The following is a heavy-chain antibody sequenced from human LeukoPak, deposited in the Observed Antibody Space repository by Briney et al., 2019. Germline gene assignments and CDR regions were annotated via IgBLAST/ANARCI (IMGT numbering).Heavy chain of an antibody. J-gene: IGHJ2*01. Sequence: SETLSLTCTVSGYSISSGYYWGWIRQPPGKGLEWIGSIYHSGSTYYNPSLKSRVTISVDTSKNQFSLKLSSVTAADTAAYYCARVGYSYGYAFSWYFDLWGRGTLVTVSS. CDR3: ARVGYSYGYAFSWYFDL. D-gene: IGHD5-18*01. V-gene: IGHV4-38-2*02. CDR2: IYHSGST. CDR1: GYSISSGYY.